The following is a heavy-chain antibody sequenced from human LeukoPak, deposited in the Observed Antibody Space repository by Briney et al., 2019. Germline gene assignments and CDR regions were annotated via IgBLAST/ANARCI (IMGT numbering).Heavy chain of an antibody. V-gene: IGHV3-23*01. CDR1: GFTFSSHA. D-gene: IGHD3-22*01. CDR2: ISSSGGST. Sequence: PGGSLRLSCAASGFTFSSHAMSWVRQAPGKGLEWVSTISSSGGSTYYADSVKGRITISRDNSKNTLHLQMNSLRAEDTAVYYCAKARIVVVPPADALDVWGQGTMVTVSS. CDR3: AKARIVVVPPADALDV. J-gene: IGHJ3*01.